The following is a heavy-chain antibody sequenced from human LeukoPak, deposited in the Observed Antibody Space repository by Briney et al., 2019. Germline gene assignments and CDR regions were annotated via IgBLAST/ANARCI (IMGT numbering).Heavy chain of an antibody. CDR3: ARGAGGTWEYYFDS. J-gene: IGHJ4*02. D-gene: IGHD1-26*01. CDR1: GFTVSSNY. Sequence: GGSLRLSCAASGFTVSSNYMNWVRQAPGKGLEWVSVIFSGGSTDYADSLKGRFTISRDNFRNTPYLQMNSLRAEDTAVYYCARGAGGTWEYYFDSWGQGTLVTVSS. CDR2: IFSGGST. V-gene: IGHV3-53*01.